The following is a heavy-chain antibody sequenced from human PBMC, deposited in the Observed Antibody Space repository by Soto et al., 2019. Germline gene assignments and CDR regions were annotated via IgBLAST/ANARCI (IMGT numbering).Heavy chain of an antibody. D-gene: IGHD5-18*01. V-gene: IGHV3-30-3*01. CDR3: ARDGGDTAMVTGYFDY. CDR2: ISYDGSNK. CDR1: GFTFSSYA. Sequence: QVQLVESGGGVVQPGRSLRLYCAACGFTFSSYAMHWVRQAPGKGLEWVAVISYDGSNKYYAYSVKGRFTISRDNSKNPLYLQMNSLRAEDTAVYYCARDGGDTAMVTGYFDYWGQGTLVTVSS. J-gene: IGHJ4*02.